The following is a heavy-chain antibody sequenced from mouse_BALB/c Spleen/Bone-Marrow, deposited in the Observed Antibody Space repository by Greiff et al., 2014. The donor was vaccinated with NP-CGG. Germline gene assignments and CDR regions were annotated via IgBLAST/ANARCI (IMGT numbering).Heavy chain of an antibody. CDR3: ARGGGVDY. V-gene: IGHV1S56*01. J-gene: IGHJ4*01. CDR2: IYPGDGST. Sequence: VQLQQSGPELVKPGASVKMSCKASGYTFTSYYIHWVKQRPGQGLEWIGWIYPGDGSTKYNEKFKGKTTLTADKSSSTAYMLLSSLTSEDSAIYFCARGGGVDYWGQGTSVTGSS. CDR1: GYTFTSYY.